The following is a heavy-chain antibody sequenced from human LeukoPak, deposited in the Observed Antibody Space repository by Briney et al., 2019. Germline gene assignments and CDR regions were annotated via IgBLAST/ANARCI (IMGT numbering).Heavy chain of an antibody. CDR3: ARDGDPGIVVVTATIDY. D-gene: IGHD2-21*02. CDR1: GYTFTGYY. J-gene: IGHJ4*02. CDR2: INPNSGGT. Sequence: ASVKVSCKASGYTFTGYYMHWVRQAPGQGLEWMGRINPNSGGTSYAQKFQGRVTMTRDTSISTAYMELSRLRSDDTAVYYCARDGDPGIVVVTATIDYWGQGTLVTVSS. V-gene: IGHV1-2*06.